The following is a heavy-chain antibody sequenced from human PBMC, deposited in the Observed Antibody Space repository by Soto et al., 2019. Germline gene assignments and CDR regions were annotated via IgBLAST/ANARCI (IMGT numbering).Heavy chain of an antibody. CDR2: IYYIGST. CDR3: ARFYMVRGVMGAFEI. J-gene: IGHJ3*02. Sequence: QVQLQESGPGLVKPSQTLSLTCTVSGGSISSGGYYWSWIRQHPGKGLEWIGYIYYIGSTYYNPSLKTRVAISVDTSKSQFSLKLSSVTAADTAVYYCARFYMVRGVMGAFEIWGQGTMVTVSS. V-gene: IGHV4-31*03. D-gene: IGHD3-10*01. CDR1: GGSISSGGYY.